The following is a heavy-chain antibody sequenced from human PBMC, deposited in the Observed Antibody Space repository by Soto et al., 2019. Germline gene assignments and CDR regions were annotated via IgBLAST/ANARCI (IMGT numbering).Heavy chain of an antibody. V-gene: IGHV3-53*01. D-gene: IGHD6-19*01. CDR3: AKSGGNGWFADAFDV. CDR1: GFIVSSYY. Sequence: GSLRLSCAGSGFIVSSYYMSWVRQAPGKGLEWISVIYSGGSTYYADSVKGRFTISRDNSENTLYLQLNSLRVEGTAVYYCAKSGGNGWFADAFDVWGQGTMVTVSS. J-gene: IGHJ3*01. CDR2: IYSGGST.